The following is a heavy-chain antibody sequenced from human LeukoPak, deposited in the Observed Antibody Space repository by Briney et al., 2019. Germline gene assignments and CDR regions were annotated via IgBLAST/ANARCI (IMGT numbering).Heavy chain of an antibody. D-gene: IGHD3-3*01. Sequence: SETLSLTCTVSGGSISSYYWTWIRQPPEKGLEWIGYIYYSGSTNYNPSLKSRVTISVDTSKNEFSLKLSSVTAADTAVYYCARAASSGYYFWFDLWGQGTLVTVSS. V-gene: IGHV4-59*01. CDR1: GGSISSYY. CDR2: IYYSGST. J-gene: IGHJ5*02. CDR3: ARAASSGYYFWFDL.